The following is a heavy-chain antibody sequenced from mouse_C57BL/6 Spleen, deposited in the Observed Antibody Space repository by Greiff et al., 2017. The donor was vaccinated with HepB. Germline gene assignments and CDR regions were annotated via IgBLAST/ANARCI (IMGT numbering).Heavy chain of an antibody. J-gene: IGHJ2*01. V-gene: IGHV14-1*01. CDR2: IDPEDGDT. D-gene: IGHD1-1*01. Sequence: VQLKQSGAELVRPGASVKLSCTASGFNIKDYYMHWVKQRPEQGLESIGRIDPEDGDTEYAPKFQGKATMTADTSSNTAYLQLSSLTSEDTAVYYCTTYYYYGSFPYFDYWGQGTTLTVSS. CDR3: TTYYYYGSFPYFDY. CDR1: GFNIKDYY.